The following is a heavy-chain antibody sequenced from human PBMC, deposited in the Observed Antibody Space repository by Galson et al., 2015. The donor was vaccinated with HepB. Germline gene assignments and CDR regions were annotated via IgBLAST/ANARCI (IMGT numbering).Heavy chain of an antibody. J-gene: IGHJ3*01. D-gene: IGHD2/OR15-2a*01. V-gene: IGHV3-30*18. Sequence: SLRLSCAASGFTFSRDSMHWVHQAPGKGLEWVAVISKDGSNKYYVDSVKGRFTISRDNSKNTLYLQMNSLRAEDTAVYYCAKDVTGAALWGQGTMVTVSS. CDR3: AKDVTGAAL. CDR2: ISKDGSNK. CDR1: GFTFSRDS.